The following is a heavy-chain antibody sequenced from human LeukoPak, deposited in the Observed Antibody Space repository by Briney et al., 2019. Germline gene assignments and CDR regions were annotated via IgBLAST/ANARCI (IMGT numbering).Heavy chain of an antibody. D-gene: IGHD3-10*01. CDR3: ARDRTSGPRPRLDAFDI. J-gene: IGHJ3*02. Sequence: SETLSLTCTVSGGSISGYYWSWIRQPAGKGLEWIGRIYTSGSTNYNPSLKSRVTISVDRSKNQFSLKLSSVTAADTVVYYCARDRTSGPRPRLDAFDIWGQGTMVTVSS. CDR2: IYTSGST. CDR1: GGSISGYY. V-gene: IGHV4-4*07.